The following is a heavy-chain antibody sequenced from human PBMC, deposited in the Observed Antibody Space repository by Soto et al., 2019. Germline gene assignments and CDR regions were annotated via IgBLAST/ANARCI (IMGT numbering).Heavy chain of an antibody. CDR2: IYYSGST. J-gene: IGHJ4*02. CDR1: GGSVSSGSYY. V-gene: IGHV4-61*01. D-gene: IGHD3-9*01. CDR3: ARERYLNYFDY. Sequence: QVQLQESGPGLVKPSETLSLTCTVSGGSVSSGSYYWSWIRQPPGKGLEWIGYIYYSGSTNYNPSLKSRVTISVDTSKNQFSLKLSSVTAADTAVYYCARERYLNYFDYWGQGTLVTVSS.